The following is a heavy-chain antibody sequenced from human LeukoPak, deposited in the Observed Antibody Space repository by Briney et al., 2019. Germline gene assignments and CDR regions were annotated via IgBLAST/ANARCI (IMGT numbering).Heavy chain of an antibody. CDR3: ARIGTTGTRYYYYYYMDV. CDR1: GYTFTSYY. D-gene: IGHD2-2*01. Sequence: GASVKVSCKASGYTFTSYYMHWVRQAPGQGLEWMGIINPSGGSTSYAQKFQGRVTMTRDTSTSTAYMELRSLRSDDTAVYYCARIGTTGTRYYYYYYMDVWGKGTTVTISS. CDR2: INPSGGST. V-gene: IGHV1-46*01. J-gene: IGHJ6*03.